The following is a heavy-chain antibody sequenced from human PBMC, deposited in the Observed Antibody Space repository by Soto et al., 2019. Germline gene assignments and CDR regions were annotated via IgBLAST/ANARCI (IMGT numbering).Heavy chain of an antibody. Sequence: GGSLRLSCGASGFTFSSYWMSWVRQTPGKGLEWVASIKKDGSEKYYVDSVKGRFTISRDNAKDSLFLQMNSLRAEDAAVYYCARFREDTAMVSAFDIWGQGTMVTVS. CDR1: GFTFSSYW. V-gene: IGHV3-7*05. J-gene: IGHJ3*02. CDR2: IKKDGSEK. D-gene: IGHD5-18*01. CDR3: ARFREDTAMVSAFDI.